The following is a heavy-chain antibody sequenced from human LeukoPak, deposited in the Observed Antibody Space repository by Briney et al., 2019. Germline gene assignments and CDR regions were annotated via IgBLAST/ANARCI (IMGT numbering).Heavy chain of an antibody. CDR1: GDSISSSY. CDR3: ARGYYDRSDSSNPFDS. D-gene: IGHD3-22*01. Sequence: SDTLSLTYTVSGDSISSSYWSWIRQPPGKRLESVRYVHYTGKTNYNPSLNNRATISVDMSKNQFSLTLTSVTVADTAMYYCARGYYDRSDSSNPFDSWGLGTLVTVS. J-gene: IGHJ4*02. V-gene: IGHV4-59*07. CDR2: VHYTGKT.